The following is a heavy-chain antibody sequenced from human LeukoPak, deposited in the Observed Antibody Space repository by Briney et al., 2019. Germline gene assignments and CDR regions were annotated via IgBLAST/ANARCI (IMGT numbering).Heavy chain of an antibody. D-gene: IGHD1-14*01. CDR2: ISAYNGNT. CDR3: ANQGSSPYFQH. J-gene: IGHJ1*01. V-gene: IGHV1-18*01. Sequence: ASVKVSCKASGYTFTSYGISWVRQAPGQGLEWMGWISAYNGNTNYAQKLQGRVTMTTDTSTSTAYMELSSLRSEDTAVYYCANQGSSPYFQHWGQGTLVTVSS. CDR1: GYTFTSYG.